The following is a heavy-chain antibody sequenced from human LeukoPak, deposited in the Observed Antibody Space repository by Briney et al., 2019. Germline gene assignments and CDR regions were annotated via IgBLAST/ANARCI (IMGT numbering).Heavy chain of an antibody. J-gene: IGHJ4*02. CDR3: AREAPYSTRYLNFDY. CDR1: GDSVSSNSAA. Sequence: SQTLSLTCAISGDSVSSNSAAWNCIRQSPSRGLECLGRTYYRSKWYNDYAVSVKSRITINPGTSKNQFSLQLNSVTPEDTAVYYCAREAPYSTRYLNFDYWGQGTLVTVSS. V-gene: IGHV6-1*01. D-gene: IGHD6-13*01. CDR2: TYYRSKWYN.